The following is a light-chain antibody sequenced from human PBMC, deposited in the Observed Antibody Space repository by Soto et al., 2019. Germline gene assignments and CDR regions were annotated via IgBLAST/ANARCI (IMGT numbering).Light chain of an antibody. CDR3: QQRSTSWT. CDR1: QSVTSY. V-gene: IGKV3-11*01. J-gene: IGKJ1*01. CDR2: DAS. Sequence: EIVLTQSPATLSLSPGERATLSCRASQSVTSYLAWYQQKPGQAPRLLIYDASNRASGLPARFSGSGSGTDFTLTISSLEPEDSAVYYCQQRSTSWTFGQGTKVEIK.